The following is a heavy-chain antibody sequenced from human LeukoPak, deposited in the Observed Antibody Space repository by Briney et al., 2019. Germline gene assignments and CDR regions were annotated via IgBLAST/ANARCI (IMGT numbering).Heavy chain of an antibody. CDR2: INPNSGGT. J-gene: IGHJ4*02. D-gene: IGHD3-3*01. CDR3: ARDSTQGVVTISY. V-gene: IGHV1-2*06. CDR1: GYTFTGYY. Sequence: SVKVSCKASGYTFTGYYMHWVRQAPGQGLEWMGRINPNSGGTNYAQKFQGRVTMTRDTSISTAYMELSRLRSDDTAVYYCARDSTQGVVTISYWGQGTLVTVSS.